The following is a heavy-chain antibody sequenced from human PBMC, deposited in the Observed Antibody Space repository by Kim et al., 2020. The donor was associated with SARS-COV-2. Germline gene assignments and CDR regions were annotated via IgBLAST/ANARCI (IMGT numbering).Heavy chain of an antibody. D-gene: IGHD6-13*01. V-gene: IGHV4-34*01. CDR3: ARGASTADYWYFDL. Sequence: PSLKGRVTISVDTSKTQFSLKRSSVTAADTAVYYWARGASTADYWYFDLWGCGTLVTVSS. J-gene: IGHJ2*01.